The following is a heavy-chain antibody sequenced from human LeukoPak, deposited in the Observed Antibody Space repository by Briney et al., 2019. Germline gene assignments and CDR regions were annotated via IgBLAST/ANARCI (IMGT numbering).Heavy chain of an antibody. CDR1: GGSISSGSYY. Sequence: SETLSLTCTVSGGSISSGSYYWSWIRQPAGKGLEWIGRIYTSGSTNYNPSLKSRVTISVDTSKNQFSLKLSSVTAADTAVYYCARQQLLWFGELSLFFDYWGQGTLVTVSS. J-gene: IGHJ4*02. CDR3: ARQQLLWFGELSLFFDY. V-gene: IGHV4-61*02. CDR2: IYTSGST. D-gene: IGHD3-10*01.